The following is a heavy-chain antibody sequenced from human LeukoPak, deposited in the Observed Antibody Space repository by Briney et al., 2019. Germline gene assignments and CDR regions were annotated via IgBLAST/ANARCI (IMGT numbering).Heavy chain of an antibody. CDR3: ARVGYSYGPYYFDY. D-gene: IGHD5-18*01. CDR2: ISSSCSTI. J-gene: IGHJ4*02. Sequence: GGSLRLSCAASGFTFSSYEMNWVRQAPGKGLEWVSYISSSCSTIYYADSVKGRFTISRDNAKNSLYLQMNSLRAEDTAVYYCARVGYSYGPYYFDYWGQGTLVTVSS. CDR1: GFTFSSYE. V-gene: IGHV3-48*03.